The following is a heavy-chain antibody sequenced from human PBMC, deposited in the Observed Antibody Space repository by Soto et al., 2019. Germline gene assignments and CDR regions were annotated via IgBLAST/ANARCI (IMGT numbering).Heavy chain of an antibody. CDR3: ARSYGSGYGALDY. Sequence: QVQLVQSGAEVKRPGSSVKVSCKASGDTFNFYSINWVRQAPGLGLEWMGRVNPIVSMSNYAQKFQGRVTMTADKSTSTAYMELSSLRSEDTAIYYGARSYGSGYGALDYWGQGALVTVSS. CDR2: VNPIVSMS. V-gene: IGHV1-69*02. D-gene: IGHD3-10*01. CDR1: GDTFNFYS. J-gene: IGHJ4*02.